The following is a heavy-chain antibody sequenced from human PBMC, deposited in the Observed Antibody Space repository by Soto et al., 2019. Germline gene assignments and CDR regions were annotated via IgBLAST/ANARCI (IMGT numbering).Heavy chain of an antibody. D-gene: IGHD6-6*01. CDR2: INSDGSNT. CDR3: TRSGSSPYSYGMDV. CDR1: GFTFSSYW. Sequence: HPGGSLRLSCAASGFTFSSYWMHWVRQAPGKGLVWVSRINSDGSNTNYADSVKGRFTISRDNAKNTLYLQMNSLRAEDTAVYYCTRSGSSPYSYGMDVWGQGTTVTVSS. J-gene: IGHJ6*02. V-gene: IGHV3-74*01.